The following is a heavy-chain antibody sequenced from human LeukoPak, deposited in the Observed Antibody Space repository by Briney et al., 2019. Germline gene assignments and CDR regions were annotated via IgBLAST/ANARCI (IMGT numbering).Heavy chain of an antibody. V-gene: IGHV3-7*01. D-gene: IGHD6-13*01. CDR3: ARGPHVVAAAGAFDY. J-gene: IGHJ4*02. CDR1: GFTFSSYW. Sequence: GGSLRLSCAASGFTFSSYWMSWVRQAPGKGLEWVANIKQDGSEKYYVDSVKGRFTISRDNAKNSLYLQMNSLRAEDTAVYYCARGPHVVAAAGAFDYWGQGTLVTVSS. CDR2: IKQDGSEK.